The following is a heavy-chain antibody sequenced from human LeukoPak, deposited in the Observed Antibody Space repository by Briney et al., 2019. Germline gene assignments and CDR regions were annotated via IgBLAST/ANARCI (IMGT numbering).Heavy chain of an antibody. V-gene: IGHV3-23*01. CDR1: AFTLNPYA. Sequence: SGGSLRLSCAASAFTLNPYAMAWVRQAPGTGLEWVSTLHYDGEATYYLDSVKGRFTISRDTSKNTLYLQMNSLRVEDTAVYYCARSGVPHSLDMFFDTWGLGTLVTVSS. J-gene: IGHJ4*02. D-gene: IGHD2-2*03. CDR3: ARSGVPHSLDMFFDT. CDR2: LHYDGEAT.